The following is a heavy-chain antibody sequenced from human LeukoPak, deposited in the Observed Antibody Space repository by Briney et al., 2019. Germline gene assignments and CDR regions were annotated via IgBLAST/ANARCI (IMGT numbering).Heavy chain of an antibody. Sequence: AGGSLRLSCAASGFTFSSYWMHWVRQAPGKGLVWVSRINSDGSSTSYADSVKGRFTISRDNAKNTLYLQMNSLRAEDTAVYYCARGFGPFLEWLLIDYWGQGTLVTVSS. V-gene: IGHV3-74*01. CDR3: ARGFGPFLEWLLIDY. J-gene: IGHJ4*02. CDR2: INSDGSST. D-gene: IGHD3-3*02. CDR1: GFTFSSYW.